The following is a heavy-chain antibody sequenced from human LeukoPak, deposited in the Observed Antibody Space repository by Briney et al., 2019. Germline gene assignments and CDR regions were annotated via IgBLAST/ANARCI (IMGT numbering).Heavy chain of an antibody. CDR3: ATDPPGGRIAARRGDYFDY. Sequence: ASVKVPCKASGGTFNRYAVSWVRQAPGQGLEWMGGIIPMYTTTNYAQKFQGRVTITTDESMTTAYMELTSLRSEDTAVYYCATDPPGGRIAARRGDYFDYWGQGTLVTVSS. V-gene: IGHV1-69*05. CDR2: IIPMYTTT. J-gene: IGHJ4*02. CDR1: GGTFNRYA. D-gene: IGHD6-6*01.